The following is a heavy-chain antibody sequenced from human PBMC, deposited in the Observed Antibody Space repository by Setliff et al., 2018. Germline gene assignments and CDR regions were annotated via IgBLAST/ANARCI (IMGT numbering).Heavy chain of an antibody. V-gene: IGHV4-34*01. D-gene: IGHD5-12*01. CDR3: ARWRQRRDGYNKWVNYFDY. CDR1: GGSFSGYY. Sequence: NPSETLSLTCAVYGGSFSGYYWSWIRQPPGKGLEWIGEINHSGSTNYNPSLKSRVTISVDTSKNQFSLKLSSVTAADTAVYYCARWRQRRDGYNKWVNYFDYWGQGTLVTVSS. J-gene: IGHJ4*02. CDR2: INHSGST.